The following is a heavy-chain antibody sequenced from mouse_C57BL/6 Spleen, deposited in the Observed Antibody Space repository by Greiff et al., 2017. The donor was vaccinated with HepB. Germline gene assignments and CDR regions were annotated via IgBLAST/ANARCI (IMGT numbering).Heavy chain of an antibody. Sequence: QVQLKQSGAELVKPGASVKLSCKASGYTFTSYWMHWVKQRPGQGLEWIGMIHPNSGSTNYNEKFKSKATLTVDKSSSTAYMQLSSLTSEDSAVYYCAREGGIHYYGSSYPFDYWGQGTTLTVSS. D-gene: IGHD1-1*01. CDR1: GYTFTSYW. V-gene: IGHV1-64*01. J-gene: IGHJ2*01. CDR2: IHPNSGST. CDR3: AREGGIHYYGSSYPFDY.